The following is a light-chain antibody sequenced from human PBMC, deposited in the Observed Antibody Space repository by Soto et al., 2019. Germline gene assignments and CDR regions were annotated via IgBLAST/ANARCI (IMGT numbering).Light chain of an antibody. CDR1: SSDVGGYNF. Sequence: QSALTQPASMSGSPGQSITISCTGTSSDVGGYNFVSWYQRHPGKAPKLMIYHVTNRPSGVSSRFSGSKSGNTASLTISGLQAEDEADYYCSSYTSNITPYVFGTGTKVTVL. V-gene: IGLV2-14*01. CDR2: HVT. CDR3: SSYTSNITPYV. J-gene: IGLJ1*01.